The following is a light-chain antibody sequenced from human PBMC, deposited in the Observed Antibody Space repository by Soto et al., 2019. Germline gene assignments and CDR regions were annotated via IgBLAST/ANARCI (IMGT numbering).Light chain of an antibody. Sequence: DIQITQSPSSLSASVGDRVTITCRASQSISSHLNWYQHKPGRPPRLLIFASYILEGGVPSRFSGSGADEYFTLTIDSLQPEDVATYYCQHSYITPRSTFGQGTKVEI. CDR2: ASY. CDR3: QHSYITPRST. J-gene: IGKJ2*01. V-gene: IGKV1-39*01. CDR1: QSISSH.